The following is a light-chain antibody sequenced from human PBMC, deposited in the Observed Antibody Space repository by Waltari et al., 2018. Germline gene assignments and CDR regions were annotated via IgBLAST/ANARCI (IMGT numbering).Light chain of an antibody. Sequence: EIVLTHSPGTLSLSPGERATLSCRTSQSAGRYLAWYKQEHGQSPRLLIYDASTRATGIPDRFSSGGSGTDFSLTISRLEPEDFAVYYCQMYVRLPVTFGQGTKVEI. J-gene: IGKJ1*01. CDR1: QSAGRY. CDR3: QMYVRLPVT. CDR2: DAS. V-gene: IGKV3-20*01.